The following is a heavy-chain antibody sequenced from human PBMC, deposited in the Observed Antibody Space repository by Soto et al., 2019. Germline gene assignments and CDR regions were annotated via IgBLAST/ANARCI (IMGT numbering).Heavy chain of an antibody. CDR2: IYHGST. J-gene: IGHJ4*02. D-gene: IGHD6-19*01. V-gene: IGHV4-30-2*01. CDR1: GGSISSGGYS. CDR3: ARAGGLGAVAVDY. Sequence: QLQLQESGSGLVKPSQTLSLTCAVSGGSISSGGYSWSWIRQPPGKGLEWIGYIYHGSTYYNPSLKSRVTIAVCRCKNQFCLELISVSSADTAVYYSARAGGLGAVAVDYWGQGTLVTVSS.